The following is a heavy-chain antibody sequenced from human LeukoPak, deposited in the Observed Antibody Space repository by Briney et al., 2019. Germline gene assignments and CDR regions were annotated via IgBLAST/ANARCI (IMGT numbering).Heavy chain of an antibody. J-gene: IGHJ4*02. D-gene: IGHD4-23*01. CDR1: GYTFTDYY. CDR2: IRLRSGGT. CDR3: RLVTMGDY. V-gene: IGHV1-2*06. Sequence: ASVTVASKTYGYTFTDYYMHWVRQAPGQGLEWMGRIRLRSGGTNYPQKFQGRVTVTRDTSISTVYMELTRLRSDDTAVYYCRLVTMGDYWGQGTLVTVSS.